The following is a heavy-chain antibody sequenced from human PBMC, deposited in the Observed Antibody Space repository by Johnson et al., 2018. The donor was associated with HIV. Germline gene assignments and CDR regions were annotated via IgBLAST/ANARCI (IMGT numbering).Heavy chain of an antibody. V-gene: IGHV3-20*04. J-gene: IGHJ3*02. CDR3: ARGQRATDI. Sequence: VQLVESGGGVVRPGGSLRLSCAASGFTFDDYGMTWVRQVAGKGLEWVSGINWNGASRGYVDSVKDRFTISRDNAKNSLYLQMNSLRAEDTAIYYCARGQRATDIWGQGTMVTVSS. CDR2: INWNGASR. CDR1: GFTFDDYG.